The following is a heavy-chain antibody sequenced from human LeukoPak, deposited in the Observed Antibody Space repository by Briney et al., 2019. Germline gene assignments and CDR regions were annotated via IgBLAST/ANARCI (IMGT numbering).Heavy chain of an antibody. CDR3: ARDLEIETTAPYYFYGMDV. J-gene: IGHJ6*02. CDR1: GFTFSSYR. Sequence: GGSLRLSCAASGFTFSSYRMNWVRQAPGKGLEWVSSISSSTGYIYYADSVKGRFAFSRDNARNSLYLQMNSLRAEDTAVYYCARDLEIETTAPYYFYGMDVWGQGTTVTVSS. D-gene: IGHD4-4*01. V-gene: IGHV3-21*01. CDR2: ISSSTGYI.